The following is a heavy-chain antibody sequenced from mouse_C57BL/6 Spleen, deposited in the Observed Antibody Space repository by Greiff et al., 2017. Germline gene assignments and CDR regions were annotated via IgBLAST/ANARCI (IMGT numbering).Heavy chain of an antibody. CDR1: GYAFSSSW. J-gene: IGHJ3*01. D-gene: IGHD3-2*02. CDR2: IYPGDGDT. Sequence: QVQLQQSGPELVKPGASVKISCKASGYAFSSSWLNWVKQRPGTGLEWIGRIYPGDGDTNYNGKFKGKATLTADKSSSTAYMQLSSLTSEDSAVYFCATQAPFAYWGQGTLVTVSA. V-gene: IGHV1-82*01. CDR3: ATQAPFAY.